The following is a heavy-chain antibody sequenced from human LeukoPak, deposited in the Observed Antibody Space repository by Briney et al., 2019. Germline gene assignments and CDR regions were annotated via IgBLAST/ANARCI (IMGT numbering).Heavy chain of an antibody. J-gene: IGHJ4*02. Sequence: AGGSLRLSCAASGFTLSNYWMSWVRQAPGKGLEWVANINQGESEKYFVDSVKGRFAISRDNAKNSLYLQTNSLRAEDTALYHCARDPNFDFWGQGTLVTVSS. V-gene: IGHV3-7*03. CDR1: GFTLSNYW. CDR2: INQGESEK. CDR3: ARDPNFDF.